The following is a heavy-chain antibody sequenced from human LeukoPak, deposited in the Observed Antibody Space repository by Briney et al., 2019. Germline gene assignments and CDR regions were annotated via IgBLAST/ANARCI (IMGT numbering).Heavy chain of an antibody. CDR1: GDSISSGTYY. D-gene: IGHD6-6*01. V-gene: IGHV4-61*02. J-gene: IGHJ6*03. CDR2: IDASGNP. CDR3: ARGFEYSTSSRLGYYYFYMDV. Sequence: KPSQTLSLTCTVSGDSISSGTYYWSWIRQPAGKGLEWIGRIDASGNPNYNPSLRSRLTMSVDTSKNQFSLNLRFVTAADTAVFYCARGFEYSTSSRLGYYYFYMDVWGIGTTVTVSS.